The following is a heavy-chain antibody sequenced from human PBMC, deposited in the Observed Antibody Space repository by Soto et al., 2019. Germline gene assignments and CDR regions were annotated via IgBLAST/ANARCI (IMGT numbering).Heavy chain of an antibody. CDR1: GFTFSSYA. J-gene: IGHJ6*02. CDR2: ISGSGGST. V-gene: IGHV3-23*01. Sequence: GESLKISCAASGFTFSSYAMSWVRQAPGKGLEWVSAISGSGGSTYFADSVKGRFTISRDNSKNTLYLQMNSLRAEDTAVYYCAKLGYEDYYYYGMDVWGQGTTVTVSS. CDR3: AKLGYEDYYYYGMDV. D-gene: IGHD5-12*01.